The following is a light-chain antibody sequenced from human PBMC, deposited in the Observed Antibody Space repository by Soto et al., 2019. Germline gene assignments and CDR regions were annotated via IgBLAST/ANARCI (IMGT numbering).Light chain of an antibody. CDR3: QQYKNWPPLT. CDR2: GAF. CDR1: QSVSYN. J-gene: IGKJ4*01. V-gene: IGKV3-15*01. Sequence: EIVMTQSPATLSVPPGETATLSCRASQSVSYNLAWYQQKPGQGPRLVIYGAFSRATGIPARFSGSGSGTEFTLTISSLQSEDFAVYYCQQYKNWPPLTFGGGTKVEIK.